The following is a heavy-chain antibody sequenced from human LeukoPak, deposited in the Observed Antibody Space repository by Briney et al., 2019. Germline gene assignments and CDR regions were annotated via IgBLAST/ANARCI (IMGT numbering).Heavy chain of an antibody. CDR3: ARSIAARPNWFDP. CDR1: GFTFSSYA. V-gene: IGHV3-23*01. D-gene: IGHD6-6*01. CDR2: ISGSGGST. Sequence: GSLRFSCAASGFTFSSYAMSWVRQAPGKGLEWVSAISGSGGSTYYADSVKGRFTISRDNSKNTLYLQMNSLRAEDTAVYYCARSIAARPNWFDPWGQGTLVTVSS. J-gene: IGHJ5*02.